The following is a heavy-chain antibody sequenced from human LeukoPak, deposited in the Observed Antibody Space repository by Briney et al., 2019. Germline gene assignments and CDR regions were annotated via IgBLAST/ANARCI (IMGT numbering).Heavy chain of an antibody. D-gene: IGHD2-2*01. Sequence: GASVKVSCKASGYTFTSYGISWVRQAPGQGLEWMGWISAYNGNTNYAQKLQGRVTMTTDTSTSTAYMELRSLRSDDTAVYYCARDYIVVVPAATNAYYYYYYMDVWGKGTTVTISS. J-gene: IGHJ6*03. CDR1: GYTFTSYG. CDR2: ISAYNGNT. V-gene: IGHV1-18*01. CDR3: ARDYIVVVPAATNAYYYYYYMDV.